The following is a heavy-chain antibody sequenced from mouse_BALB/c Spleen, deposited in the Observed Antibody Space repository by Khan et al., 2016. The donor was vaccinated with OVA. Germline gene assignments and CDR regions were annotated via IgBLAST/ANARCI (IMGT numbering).Heavy chain of an antibody. CDR2: ISSDGDYT. CDR3: ARSAYGNFAY. J-gene: IGHJ3*01. CDR1: GFTFSTYA. Sequence: EVKLVESGGGLVKPGGSLKLSCAASGFTFSTYAMSWVRQTPEKRLEWVATISSDGDYTYYPDNVTGRFTISRDNAKNILYLQMSSLRYEDTAMYYCARSAYGNFAYWGQGTLVTVSA. V-gene: IGHV5-9-3*01. D-gene: IGHD2-1*01.